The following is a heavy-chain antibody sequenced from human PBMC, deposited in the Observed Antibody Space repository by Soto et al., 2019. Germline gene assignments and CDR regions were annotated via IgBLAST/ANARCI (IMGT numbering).Heavy chain of an antibody. Sequence: GGSLRLSCAASGFTFSSYAMSWVLQAPGQGLEWVSAISGSGGSTYYADSVKGRFTISRDNSKNTLYLQMNSLRAEDTAVYYCVRTGAAAGTGDYYYYYMDVWGKGTTVTVSS. CDR3: VRTGAAAGTGDYYYYYMDV. V-gene: IGHV3-23*01. J-gene: IGHJ6*03. CDR1: GFTFSSYA. D-gene: IGHD6-13*01. CDR2: ISGSGGST.